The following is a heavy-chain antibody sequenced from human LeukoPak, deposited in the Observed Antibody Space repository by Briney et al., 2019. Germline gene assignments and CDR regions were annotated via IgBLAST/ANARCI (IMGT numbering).Heavy chain of an antibody. J-gene: IGHJ4*02. CDR1: GYSFTSYW. V-gene: IGHV5-51*01. D-gene: IGHD2-21*02. CDR2: IYPGDSDT. CDR3: ARTNCGGDCYSAIDY. Sequence: GESPKISCQGSGYSFTSYWIGWVRQMPGKGLEWMGIIYPGDSDTRYSPSFQGQVTISADKSISTAYLQWSSLKASDTAMYYCARTNCGGDCYSAIDYWGQGTLVTVSS.